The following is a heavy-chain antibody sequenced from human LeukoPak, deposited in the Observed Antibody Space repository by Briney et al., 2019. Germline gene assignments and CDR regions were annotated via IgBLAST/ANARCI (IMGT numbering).Heavy chain of an antibody. Sequence: ASVKVSCKASGYMFTGYYMHWVRQAPGQGLEWMGWINPNSGGTNYAQKFQGRVTMTRDTAISTAYMELSSLRADDTAVYYCARGYCSGDCFTLFDYWGQGTLVTVSS. CDR3: ARGYCSGDCFTLFDY. V-gene: IGHV1-2*02. J-gene: IGHJ4*02. D-gene: IGHD2-21*02. CDR2: INPNSGGT. CDR1: GYMFTGYY.